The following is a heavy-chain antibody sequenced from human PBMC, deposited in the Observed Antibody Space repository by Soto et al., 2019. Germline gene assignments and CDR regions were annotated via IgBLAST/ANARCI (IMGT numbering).Heavy chain of an antibody. CDR3: ASDYRRDGYNTVDY. CDR2: ISSSSYI. D-gene: IGHD5-12*01. V-gene: IGHV3-21*01. J-gene: IGHJ4*02. Sequence: VVSLRVSCAASGFTFSSYSMNWVRQAPGKGLEWVSSISSSSYIYYADSVKGRFTISRDNAKNSLYLQMNSLRAEDTAVYYCASDYRRDGYNTVDYWGQGTLVTVSS. CDR1: GFTFSSYS.